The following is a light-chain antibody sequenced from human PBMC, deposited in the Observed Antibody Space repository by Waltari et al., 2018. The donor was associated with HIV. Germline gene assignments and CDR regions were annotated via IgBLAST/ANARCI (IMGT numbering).Light chain of an antibody. J-gene: IGLJ3*02. V-gene: IGLV2-14*03. CDR2: DVS. Sequence: QSALTQPASVSGSPGQSITISCTGTSSDVGGYNYVSWYQQHPGKAPKLMIYDVSNRPSGVSNRFSGSKSGNTASLTISGLHAEDEADYYCSSYTSSSTWVIGGGTKLTVL. CDR1: SSDVGGYNY. CDR3: SSYTSSSTWV.